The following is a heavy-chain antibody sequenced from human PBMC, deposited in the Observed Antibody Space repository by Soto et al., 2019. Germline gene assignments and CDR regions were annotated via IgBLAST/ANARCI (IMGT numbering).Heavy chain of an antibody. CDR1: GYTFTDYY. V-gene: IGHV1-2*02. CDR3: ARKLELRGSYYYYYDMDV. D-gene: IGHD1-7*01. CDR2: INPNSGGT. J-gene: IGHJ6*02. Sequence: ASVKVSCKASGYTFTDYYMHWVRQAPGQGLEWMGWINPNSGGTNYAQKFQGRVTMTRDTSISTAYMELSRLRSDDTAVYYCARKLELRGSYYYYYDMDVWGQGXTVTVYS.